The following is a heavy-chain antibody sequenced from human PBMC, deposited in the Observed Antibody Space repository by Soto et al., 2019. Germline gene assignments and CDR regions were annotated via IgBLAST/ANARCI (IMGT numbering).Heavy chain of an antibody. J-gene: IGHJ3*02. CDR1: GGSISSGGYY. V-gene: IGHV4-31*03. CDR2: IYYSGST. D-gene: IGHD2-2*01. CDR3: AKYQLLDAFDI. Sequence: SETLSLTCTVSGGSISSGGYYWSWIRQHPGKGLEWIGYIYYSGSTYYNPSLKSRVTISVDTSKNQFSLKLSSVTAADTAVYYCAKYQLLDAFDIWGQGTMVTVSS.